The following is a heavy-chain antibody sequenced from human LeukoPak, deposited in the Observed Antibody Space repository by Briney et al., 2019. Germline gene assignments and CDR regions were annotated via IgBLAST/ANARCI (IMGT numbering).Heavy chain of an antibody. CDR1: GYSFSSYW. D-gene: IGHD3-10*01. V-gene: IGHV5-51*01. J-gene: IGHJ4*02. CDR2: IYPGDSDT. Sequence: GESLKISCKGSGYSFSSYWIGWVRQMPGKGLEWMGIIYPGDSDTRYNPSFQGQVTISADKSISTAYLQWSSLKASDTAMYYCVRLASGRALIYFEFWGQGTLVTVSS. CDR3: VRLASGRALIYFEF.